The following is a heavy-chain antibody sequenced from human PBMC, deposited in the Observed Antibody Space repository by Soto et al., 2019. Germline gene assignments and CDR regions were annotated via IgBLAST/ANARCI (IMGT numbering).Heavy chain of an antibody. J-gene: IGHJ6*02. CDR3: AREKEDGMDV. CDR2: IYHSGST. Sequence: QLQLQESGSGLVKPSQTLSLTCAVSGGSISSRGYSWSWIRQPPGKGLEWIGYIYHSGSTYYNPSLKSRVTIAVDRSKNQFSLKLSSVTAADTAVYYCAREKEDGMDVWGQRTTVTVSS. CDR1: GGSISSRGYS. V-gene: IGHV4-30-2*01.